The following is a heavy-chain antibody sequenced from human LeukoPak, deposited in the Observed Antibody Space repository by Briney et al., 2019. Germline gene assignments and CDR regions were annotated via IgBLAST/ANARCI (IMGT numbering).Heavy chain of an antibody. J-gene: IGHJ4*02. CDR1: GGSISSGGYY. Sequence: PSQTLSLTCTVSGGSISSGGYYRSWIRQHPGKGLEWIGYIYYSGSISYHPSLKSRVNITVDTAKNQSSLKLSSVTAADTAVYYCAREDGGNFDHSGQGTLVTVSS. D-gene: IGHD4-23*01. V-gene: IGHV4-31*03. CDR2: IYYSGSI. CDR3: AREDGGNFDH.